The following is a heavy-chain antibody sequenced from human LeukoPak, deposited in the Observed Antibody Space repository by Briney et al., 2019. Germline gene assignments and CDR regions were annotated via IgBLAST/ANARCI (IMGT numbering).Heavy chain of an antibody. CDR1: GFTFSDYY. Sequence: PGGSLRLSCAASGFTFSDYYMSWIRQAPGKGLEWVSYISSSGSTIYYADSVKGRFTISRDNAKNSLYLQMNSLRAEGTAVYYCARDSLLWFGESMYYYYGMDVWGQGTTVTVSS. D-gene: IGHD3-10*01. CDR3: ARDSLLWFGESMYYYYGMDV. J-gene: IGHJ6*02. CDR2: ISSSGSTI. V-gene: IGHV3-11*01.